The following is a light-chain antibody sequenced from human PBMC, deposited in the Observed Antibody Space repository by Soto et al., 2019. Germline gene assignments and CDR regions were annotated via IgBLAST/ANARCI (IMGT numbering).Light chain of an antibody. CDR1: QSISSW. CDR3: QQYNSYSPMYT. J-gene: IGKJ2*01. Sequence: DIQMTQSPSTLSASVGDRVTITCRASQSISSWLAWYQQKPGKAPKLLIYDASSLASGVPSRFSGSGSGTEFTLTISSMQPDDFATYYCQQYNSYSPMYTFGQGTKLEIK. CDR2: DAS. V-gene: IGKV1-5*01.